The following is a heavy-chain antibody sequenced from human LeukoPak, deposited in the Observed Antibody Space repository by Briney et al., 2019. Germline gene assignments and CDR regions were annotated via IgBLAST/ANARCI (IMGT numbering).Heavy chain of an antibody. CDR2: IYTSGST. CDR3: ARDDPIRYCSSTSCYALDH. CDR1: GGSISSYY. Sequence: PSETLSLTCTVSGGSISSYYWSWIRQPAGKGLEWIGRIYTSGSTNYNPSLKSRVNMSVDTSKNQFSLKLSSVTAADTAVYYCARDDPIRYCSSTSCYALDHWGQGTLVTVSS. D-gene: IGHD2-2*01. J-gene: IGHJ4*02. V-gene: IGHV4-4*07.